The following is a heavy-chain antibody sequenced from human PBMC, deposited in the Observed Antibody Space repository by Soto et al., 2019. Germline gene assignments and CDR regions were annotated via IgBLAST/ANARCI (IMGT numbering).Heavy chain of an antibody. J-gene: IGHJ5*02. CDR2: ISPYNGNT. Sequence: QVQLVQSGAEVKKPGASVKVSCKASGYTFTSYGISWVRQAPGQGLEWMGWISPYNGNTIYAQKVQGRVTMTTDISTSTAYMDLRSLRSDDTAVYYCARSPWGEGWFDPWGQGTLVTVSS. CDR3: ARSPWGEGWFDP. CDR1: GYTFTSYG. V-gene: IGHV1-18*01. D-gene: IGHD3-16*01.